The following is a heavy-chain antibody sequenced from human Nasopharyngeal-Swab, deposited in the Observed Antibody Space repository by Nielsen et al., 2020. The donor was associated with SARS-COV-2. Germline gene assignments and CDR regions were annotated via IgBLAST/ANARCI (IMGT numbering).Heavy chain of an antibody. V-gene: IGHV3-30*02. D-gene: IGHD3-16*01. CDR3: AKEGDSGVLNS. Sequence: GESLKISCESPRFTLSRYGMHWVRQAPGKGLEWGAFIRYDGGKQDYAGSVKGRFTISRDNSKNILYLQMNSLRPEDTAVYYCAKEGDSGVLNSWVQGTLVTVSS. J-gene: IGHJ4*02. CDR1: RFTLSRYG. CDR2: IRYDGGKQ.